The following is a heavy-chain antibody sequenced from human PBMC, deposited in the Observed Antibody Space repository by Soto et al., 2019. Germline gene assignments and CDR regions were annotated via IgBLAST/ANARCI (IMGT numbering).Heavy chain of an antibody. Sequence: KASETLSLTCAVYGGSFSGYYWSWVRQPPGKGLEWIGHIYNSGFTNYNPSLEGRVTTSVDTSRNYFSLKVRSVTTADTAVYYCARLERTVTGYYYYYGVDVWGQGTTVTVS. CDR1: GGSFSGYY. CDR3: ARLERTVTGYYYYYGVDV. D-gene: IGHD4-17*01. V-gene: IGHV4-59*01. CDR2: IYNSGFT. J-gene: IGHJ6*02.